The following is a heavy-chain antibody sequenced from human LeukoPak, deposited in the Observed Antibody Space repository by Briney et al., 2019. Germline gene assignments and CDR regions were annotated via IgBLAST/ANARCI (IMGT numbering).Heavy chain of an antibody. CDR3: ARRRGGNNYYFDY. CDR2: IYHSGST. Sequence: PSETLSLTCTVSGYSISSGYYWGWIRQPPGKGLEWMGSIYHSGSTYYNPSLKSRVTISVDTSKNQFSLKLSSVTAADTAVYYCARRRGGNNYYFDYWGQGTLVPVSS. V-gene: IGHV4-38-2*02. J-gene: IGHJ4*02. CDR1: GYSISSGYY. D-gene: IGHD4-23*01.